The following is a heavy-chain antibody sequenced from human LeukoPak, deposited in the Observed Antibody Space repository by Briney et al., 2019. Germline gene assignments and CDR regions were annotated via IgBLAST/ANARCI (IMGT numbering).Heavy chain of an antibody. CDR2: IDYGGST. CDR1: GGSISNSNYD. D-gene: IGHD3-10*01. V-gene: IGHV4-39*01. CDR3: ARLAYGSGSPFDY. Sequence: PSETLSLTCTVSGGSISNSNYDWGWIRQPPVKGLEWIGSIDYGGSTYYNPSLKSRVTISVDTSKNRFSLKLGSVTAADTAVYYCARLAYGSGSPFDYWGQGTLVTVSS. J-gene: IGHJ4*02.